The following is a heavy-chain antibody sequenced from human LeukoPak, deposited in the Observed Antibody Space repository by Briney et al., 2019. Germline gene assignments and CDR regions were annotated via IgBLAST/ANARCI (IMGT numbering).Heavy chain of an antibody. J-gene: IGHJ6*03. CDR2: IIPIFGTA. CDR1: GGTFISYA. V-gene: IGHV1-69*05. CDR3: ARDRNGIGPAGIMVRAGYYMDV. D-gene: IGHD3-10*01. Sequence: SVKVSCKASGGTFISYAISWVRQAPGQGLEWMGGIIPIFGTANYAQKFQGRVTITTDESTSTAYMELSSLRSEDTAVYYCARDRNGIGPAGIMVRAGYYMDVWGKGTTVTVSS.